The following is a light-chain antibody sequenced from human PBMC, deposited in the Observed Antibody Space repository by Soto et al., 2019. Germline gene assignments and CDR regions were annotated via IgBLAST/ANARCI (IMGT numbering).Light chain of an antibody. Sequence: DIQMTQSPSTLSSSVGDRVTITCRASQSISSWLAWYQQKPGNAPKLLIYKASSLASGVPSRFSGSGSGTEFTITISSLQPDDVASYCCQQYNSYYTFGQGTKLEIK. CDR2: KAS. J-gene: IGKJ2*01. CDR1: QSISSW. CDR3: QQYNSYYT. V-gene: IGKV1-5*03.